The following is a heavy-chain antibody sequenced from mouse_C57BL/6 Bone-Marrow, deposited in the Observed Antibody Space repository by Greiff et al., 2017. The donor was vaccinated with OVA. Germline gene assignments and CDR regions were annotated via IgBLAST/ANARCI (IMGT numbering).Heavy chain of an antibody. D-gene: IGHD1-1*01. V-gene: IGHV14-4*01. CDR2: IDPENGDT. CDR3: TTSGDYGTYFDY. Sequence: EVKLQESGAELVRPGASVKLSCTASGFNIKDDYMHWVKQRPEQGLEWIGWIDPENGDTEYASKFQGKATITADTSSNTAYLQLSSLTSEDTAVYYCTTSGDYGTYFDYWGQGTTLTVSS. CDR1: GFNIKDDY. J-gene: IGHJ2*01.